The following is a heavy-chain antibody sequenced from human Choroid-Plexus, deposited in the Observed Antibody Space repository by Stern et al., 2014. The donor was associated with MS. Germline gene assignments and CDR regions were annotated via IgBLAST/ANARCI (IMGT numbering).Heavy chain of an antibody. Sequence: QVQLVESGAEVKKPGASVKVSCKTSGYTFTDYEINWVRQAPGHGLEWMGWMHPNSDSSGSAQRFQGRVTMTRNTSISTAYMELSSLRSEDTAVYYCAREGVIVGPNRFDSWGQGTLVIVSS. CDR1: GYTFTDYE. D-gene: IGHD1-26*01. CDR3: AREGVIVGPNRFDS. J-gene: IGHJ4*02. CDR2: MHPNSDSS. V-gene: IGHV1-8*01.